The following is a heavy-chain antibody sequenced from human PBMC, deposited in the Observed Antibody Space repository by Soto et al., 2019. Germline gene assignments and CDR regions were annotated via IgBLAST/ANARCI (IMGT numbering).Heavy chain of an antibody. J-gene: IGHJ4*02. V-gene: IGHV4-59*01. CDR2: IYYSGST. D-gene: IGHD6-19*01. Sequence: SETLSLTCTVSGGSISSYYWSWIRQPPGKGLEWIGYIYYSGSTNYNPSLKSRVTISVDTSKNQFSLNLSSVTAADTAVYYCARDRLGGSIAVAGTLDYWGQGTLVTVSS. CDR3: ARDRLGGSIAVAGTLDY. CDR1: GGSISSYY.